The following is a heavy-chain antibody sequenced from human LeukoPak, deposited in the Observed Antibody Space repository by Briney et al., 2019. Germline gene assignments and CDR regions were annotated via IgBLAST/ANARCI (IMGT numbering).Heavy chain of an antibody. D-gene: IGHD2-15*01. Sequence: GASVKVSCKASGHTFTSYGISWVRQAPGQGLEWMGWISAYNGNTNYAQKFQGRVTMTRDTSISTAYMELSRLRSDDTAVYYCARGYCSGGSCYSVENWFDPWGQGTLVTVSS. CDR1: GHTFTSYG. CDR2: ISAYNGNT. V-gene: IGHV1-18*01. CDR3: ARGYCSGGSCYSVENWFDP. J-gene: IGHJ5*02.